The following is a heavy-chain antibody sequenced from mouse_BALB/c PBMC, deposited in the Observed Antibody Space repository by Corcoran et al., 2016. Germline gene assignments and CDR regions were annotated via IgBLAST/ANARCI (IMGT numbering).Heavy chain of an antibody. Sequence: QIQLVQYGPELKKPGETVKISCKASGYTFTNYGMNWVKQAPGKGLKWMGWINTYTGEPTYADDFKGRFAFSLETSASTAYLQINNLKNEDTATYFCANDYDGAWFAYWGQGTLVTVSA. J-gene: IGHJ3*01. D-gene: IGHD2-4*01. CDR1: GYTFTNYG. CDR3: ANDYDGAWFAY. V-gene: IGHV9-3-1*01. CDR2: INTYTGEP.